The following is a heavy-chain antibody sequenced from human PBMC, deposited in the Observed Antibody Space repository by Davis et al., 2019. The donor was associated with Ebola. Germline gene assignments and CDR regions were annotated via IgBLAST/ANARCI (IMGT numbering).Heavy chain of an antibody. V-gene: IGHV5-51*01. CDR3: ARRELGYSSGWPFDY. D-gene: IGHD6-19*01. CDR1: GYSFTSYW. Sequence: GESLKTPRNGSGYSFTSYWIGRVRQMPGKGLELMGIIYPGDSDTRYSPSFQGQVTISADKSISTAYLQWSSLKASDTAMYYCARRELGYSSGWPFDYWGQGTLVTVSS. CDR2: IYPGDSDT. J-gene: IGHJ4*02.